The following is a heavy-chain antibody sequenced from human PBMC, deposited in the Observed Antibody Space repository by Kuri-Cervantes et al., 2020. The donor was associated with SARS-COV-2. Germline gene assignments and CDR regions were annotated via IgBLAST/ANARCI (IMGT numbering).Heavy chain of an antibody. CDR2: IWYDGSNK. V-gene: IGHV3-33*08. Sequence: GGSLRLSCAASGFTFSSYGMHWVRQAPGKGLEWVAVIWYDGSNKYCADSVKGRFTISRDNSKNTLYLQMSSLRAEDTAVYYCARPARAAGTYYYYGMDVWGQGTTVTVSS. D-gene: IGHD6-13*01. CDR3: ARPARAAGTYYYYGMDV. CDR1: GFTFSSYG. J-gene: IGHJ6*02.